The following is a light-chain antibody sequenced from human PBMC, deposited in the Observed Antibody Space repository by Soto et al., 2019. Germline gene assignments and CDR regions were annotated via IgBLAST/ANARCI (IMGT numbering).Light chain of an antibody. CDR2: AAS. CDR1: QTISSW. V-gene: IGKV1-39*01. Sequence: DIQMTQSPSTLPASVGDRVTLTCRASQTISSWLAWYQQKPGKAPKLLIYAASSLQSGVPSRFSGSGSGTDFTLTISSLQPEDFATYYCQQSYRTPPITFGQGTRLEIK. J-gene: IGKJ5*01. CDR3: QQSYRTPPIT.